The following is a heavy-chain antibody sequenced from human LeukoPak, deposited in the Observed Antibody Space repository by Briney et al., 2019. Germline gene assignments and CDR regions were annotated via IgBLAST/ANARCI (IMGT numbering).Heavy chain of an antibody. CDR1: GFTLSGYA. D-gene: IGHD3-10*01. Sequence: GGSLRLSCAASGFTLSGYAMHWVRQGPGKGLEYVSAISIKGDTTYYANSVMGRFTISRDNSRNTLYLQMNSLRAEDTAVYYCATPVPHGSDPSLYYYYMDVWGKGTTVTISS. J-gene: IGHJ6*03. CDR3: ATPVPHGSDPSLYYYYMDV. V-gene: IGHV3-64*01. CDR2: ISIKGDTT.